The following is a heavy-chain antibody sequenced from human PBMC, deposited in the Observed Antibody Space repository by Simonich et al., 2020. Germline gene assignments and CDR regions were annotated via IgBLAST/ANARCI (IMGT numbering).Heavy chain of an antibody. Sequence: QVQLVQSGAEVKKPGASVKVSCKASGYTFTGYNMHWVRQAPGQGLEWRGWLHPNSGGKNYAQKFQGRVPMSRDTSISTAYMELSRLRSDDTAVYYGARDPVVPAAIRNAFDIWGQGTMVTVSS. J-gene: IGHJ3*02. D-gene: IGHD2-2*01. V-gene: IGHV1-2*02. CDR3: ARDPVVPAAIRNAFDI. CDR2: LHPNSGGK. CDR1: GYTFTGYN.